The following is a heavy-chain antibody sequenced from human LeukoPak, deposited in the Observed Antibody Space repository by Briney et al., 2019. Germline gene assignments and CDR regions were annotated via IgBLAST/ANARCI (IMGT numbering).Heavy chain of an antibody. CDR3: ARHPWVAVAGTGY. Sequence: GGSLRLSCAASGFTVSSNYMSWVRQAPGKGLEWASVIYSGGSTYYADSVKGRFTISRDNSKNTLYLQMNSLRAEDTAVYYCARHPWVAVAGTGYWGQGTLVTVSS. CDR2: IYSGGST. V-gene: IGHV3-66*04. D-gene: IGHD6-19*01. CDR1: GFTVSSNY. J-gene: IGHJ4*02.